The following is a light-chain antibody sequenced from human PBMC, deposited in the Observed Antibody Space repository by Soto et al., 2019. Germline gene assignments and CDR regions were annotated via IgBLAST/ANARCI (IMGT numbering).Light chain of an antibody. V-gene: IGKV3-20*01. Sequence: EIVLTQSPGTLSLSPGERATFSCRASQSVSSNYLAWYQQKPGQAPRLLIYAASRRATGIPDRFSGSGSGTEFTLTISSLRPDDFATYYCQHYSGDRATFGQGTKVDIK. CDR1: QSVSSNY. CDR3: QHYSGDRAT. CDR2: AAS. J-gene: IGKJ1*01.